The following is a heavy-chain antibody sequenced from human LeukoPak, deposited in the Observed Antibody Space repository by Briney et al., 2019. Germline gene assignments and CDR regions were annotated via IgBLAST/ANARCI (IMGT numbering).Heavy chain of an antibody. CDR1: GGSFSGYY. Sequence: SETLSLTCAVYGGSFSGYYWSWIRQPPGKGLEWIGEINHSGSTNCNPSLKSRVTISVDTSKNQFSLKLSSVTAADTAVYYCARERYILTGYPRPDYYYYGMDVWGQGTTVTVSS. CDR2: INHSGST. CDR3: ARERYILTGYPRPDYYYYGMDV. D-gene: IGHD3-9*01. V-gene: IGHV4-34*01. J-gene: IGHJ6*02.